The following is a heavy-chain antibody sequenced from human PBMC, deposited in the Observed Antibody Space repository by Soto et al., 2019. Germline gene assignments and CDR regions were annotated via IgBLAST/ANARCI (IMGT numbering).Heavy chain of an antibody. V-gene: IGHV4-39*01. CDR2: IYYSGST. CDR1: GGSISSSSYY. Sequence: NPSETLSLTCTVSGGSISSSSYYWGWIRQPPGKGLEWIGSIYYSGSTYYNPSLKSRVTISVDTSKNQFSLKLSSVTAADTAVYYCARHSGYSYGPLYYYFDYWGQGTLVTVSS. J-gene: IGHJ4*02. D-gene: IGHD5-18*01. CDR3: ARHSGYSYGPLYYYFDY.